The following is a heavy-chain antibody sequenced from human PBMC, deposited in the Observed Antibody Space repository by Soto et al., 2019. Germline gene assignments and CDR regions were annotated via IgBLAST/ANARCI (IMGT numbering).Heavy chain of an antibody. J-gene: IGHJ4*02. CDR1: HCTATNAW. CDR2: IKTKNDGGTT. Sequence: PGGSRRLSCAASHCTATNAWLYWVRQATGKGLEWVGRIKTKNDGGTTDLAAPVKGRFAISRDDSKNTLFLEMNSLKTEDTAMYYCATTPTWWAQGTLVTVSS. CDR3: ATTPTW. V-gene: IGHV3-15*07.